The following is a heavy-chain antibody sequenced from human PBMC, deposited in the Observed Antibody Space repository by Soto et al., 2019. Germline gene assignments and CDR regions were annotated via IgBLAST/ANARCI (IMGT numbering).Heavy chain of an antibody. CDR3: AKSDTGYDYFDY. V-gene: IGHV3-23*01. Sequence: GGSLRLSCAASGFTFSSYAMSWVRQTPGKGLMWVSAISDSGDNTFYADSVKGRFTISRGNSKNTLYLQMNSLRAEDTAVYYCAKSDTGYDYFDYWGQGTLVTVSS. CDR2: ISDSGDNT. CDR1: GFTFSSYA. D-gene: IGHD5-12*01. J-gene: IGHJ4*02.